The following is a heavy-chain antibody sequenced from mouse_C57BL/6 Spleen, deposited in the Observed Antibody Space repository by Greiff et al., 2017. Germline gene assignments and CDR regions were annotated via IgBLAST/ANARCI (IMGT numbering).Heavy chain of an antibody. CDR2: IRNKANGYTT. Sequence: EVKVVESGGGLVQPGGSLSLSCAASGFTFTDYYMSWVRQPPGKALEWLGFIRNKANGYTTEYSASVKGRFTISRDNSQSILYLQMNALRAEDSATYYCARYIGYDYKYYFDYWGQGTTLTVSS. J-gene: IGHJ2*01. CDR1: GFTFTDYY. CDR3: ARYIGYDYKYYFDY. D-gene: IGHD2-4*01. V-gene: IGHV7-3*01.